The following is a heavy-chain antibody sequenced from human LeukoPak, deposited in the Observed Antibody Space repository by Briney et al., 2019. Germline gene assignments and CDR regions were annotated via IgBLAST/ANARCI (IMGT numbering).Heavy chain of an antibody. Sequence: ASVKVSCRASGYTFSIYGISWVRQAPGQGLEWMGWISAYNGNTNYAQKFQGRVTMTTDTSTSTAYMELRSLKFDDMAVYYCARQGGSNYYYYYMDVWGKGTTVTVSS. CDR2: ISAYNGNT. CDR1: GYTFSIYG. D-gene: IGHD2-15*01. J-gene: IGHJ6*03. CDR3: ARQGGSNYYYYYMDV. V-gene: IGHV1-18*03.